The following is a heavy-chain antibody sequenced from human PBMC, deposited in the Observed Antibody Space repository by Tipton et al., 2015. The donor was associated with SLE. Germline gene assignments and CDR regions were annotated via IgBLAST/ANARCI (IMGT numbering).Heavy chain of an antibody. CDR3: AREGLPDAFDI. CDR2: IKQYGNKM. CDR1: GFIFRNYW. V-gene: IGHV3-7*01. J-gene: IGHJ3*02. Sequence: SLRLSCAASGFIFRNYWMSWVRQAPGKGLEWVANIKQYGNKMYYVDSVKGRFTISRDNAENSLYLQMSSLRAEATAVYFCAREGLPDAFDIWGQGTMVIVSS. D-gene: IGHD4-11*01.